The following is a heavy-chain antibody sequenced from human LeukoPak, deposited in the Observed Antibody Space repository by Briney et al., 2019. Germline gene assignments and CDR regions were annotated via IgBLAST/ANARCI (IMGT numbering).Heavy chain of an antibody. D-gene: IGHD4-17*01. V-gene: IGHV4-39*01. J-gene: IGHJ5*02. CDR3: ARHTVNNYNWFDP. CDR1: DDSISSSSYY. Sequence: PSETLSLTCTVSDDSISSSSYYWGWIRQPPGKGLEWIGSIYYSGSTYYNPSLKSRVTISVDTSKNQFSLKLSSVTAADTAVYYCARHTVNNYNWFDPWGQGTLVTVSS. CDR2: IYYSGST.